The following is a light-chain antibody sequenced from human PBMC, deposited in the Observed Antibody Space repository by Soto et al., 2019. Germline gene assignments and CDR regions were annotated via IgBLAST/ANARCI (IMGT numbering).Light chain of an antibody. Sequence: QSALPQPASVSGSPRPAITISCTGTSSDVGGYNYVSWYQQHPGKAPKLMIYDVSNRPSGVSNRIAGSKSGDTASLTISGRHAEDEADYYCSSYISSSTGVFRPGTKVTVL. CDR2: DVS. CDR3: SSYISSSTGV. J-gene: IGLJ1*01. V-gene: IGLV2-14*03. CDR1: SSDVGGYNY.